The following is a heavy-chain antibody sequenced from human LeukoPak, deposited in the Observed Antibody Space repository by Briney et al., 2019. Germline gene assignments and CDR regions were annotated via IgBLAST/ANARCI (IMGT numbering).Heavy chain of an antibody. D-gene: IGHD6-13*01. Sequence: PSETLSLTCAVYGGSFSGYYWSWIRQPPGKGLEWIGEINHSGSTNYNPSLKSRVTISVDTSKNQFSLKLSSVTAADTAVYYCARGNSSSWYFLRYYYYYGMDVWGQGTTVTVPS. V-gene: IGHV4-34*01. CDR2: INHSGST. CDR3: ARGNSSSWYFLRYYYYYGMDV. CDR1: GGSFSGYY. J-gene: IGHJ6*02.